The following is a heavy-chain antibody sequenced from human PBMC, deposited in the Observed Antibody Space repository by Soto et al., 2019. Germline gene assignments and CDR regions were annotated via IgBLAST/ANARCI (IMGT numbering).Heavy chain of an antibody. V-gene: IGHV1-8*01. Sequence: ASVKVSCKASGYTFTSYDINWVRQATGQGLAWMGWMNPNSGNTGYAQKFQGRVTMTRNTSISTAYMELSSLRSEDTAVYYCARGPNYYDGSGYYGNGMDVWGQGTTVTVSS. CDR2: MNPNSGNT. D-gene: IGHD3-22*01. CDR1: GYTFTSYD. J-gene: IGHJ6*02. CDR3: ARGPNYYDGSGYYGNGMDV.